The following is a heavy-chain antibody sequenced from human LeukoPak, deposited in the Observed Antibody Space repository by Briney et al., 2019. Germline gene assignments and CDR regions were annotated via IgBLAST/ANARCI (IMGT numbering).Heavy chain of an antibody. V-gene: IGHV4-34*01. Sequence: SETLSLTCAVYGGAFSSYYLSWIGQPPGKGLEWIGEINHSGSTNYNPSLKSRVTISVDTSKNQFSLKLSSVTAADTAVYYCARGLRTMVRGFILRYLPGGQGTLVTVSS. D-gene: IGHD3-10*01. CDR3: ARGLRTMVRGFILRYLP. J-gene: IGHJ4*02. CDR2: INHSGST. CDR1: GGAFSSYY.